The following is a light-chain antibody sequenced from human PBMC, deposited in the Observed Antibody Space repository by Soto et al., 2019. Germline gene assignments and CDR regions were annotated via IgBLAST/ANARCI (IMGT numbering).Light chain of an antibody. J-gene: IGKJ5*01. Sequence: EIVLTQSPGTLSLSPGVRATLSCRASQSVSSSYLAWYQQNPGQAPRLLIYGASTRATGIPARFSGSGSGTEFTLTISSLEPEDFAVYYCQQRSNWPITFGQGTRLEI. CDR3: QQRSNWPIT. CDR1: QSVSSSY. CDR2: GAS. V-gene: IGKV3D-20*02.